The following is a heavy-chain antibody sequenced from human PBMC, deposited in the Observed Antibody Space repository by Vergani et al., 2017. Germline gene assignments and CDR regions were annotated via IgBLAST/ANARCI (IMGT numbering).Heavy chain of an antibody. Sequence: QITLKESGPTLVKPTQTLTLTCTFSGFSLSTSGVGVGWIRQPPGKALEWLALIYWDDDKRYSPSLKSRLTITKDTSKNQVVLTMTNMDPVDTATYYCARANDIVVVPAAPGGYNWFDPWGQGTLVTVSS. CDR3: ARANDIVVVPAAPGGYNWFDP. D-gene: IGHD2-2*01. CDR2: IYWDDDK. V-gene: IGHV2-5*02. CDR1: GFSLSTSGVG. J-gene: IGHJ5*02.